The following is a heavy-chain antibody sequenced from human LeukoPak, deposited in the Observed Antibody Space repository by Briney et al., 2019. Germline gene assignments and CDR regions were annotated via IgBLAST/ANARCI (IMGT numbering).Heavy chain of an antibody. CDR2: ISWNSGSI. D-gene: IGHD3-10*01. V-gene: IGHV3-9*01. CDR3: AKPMVRGVIIGAFDI. CDR1: GFTFSSYS. Sequence: GGSLRLSCAASGFTFSSYSMNWVRQAPGKGLEWVSGISWNSGSIGYADSVKGRFTISRDNAKNSLYLQMNSLRAEDTALYYCAKPMVRGVIIGAFDIWGQGTMVTVSS. J-gene: IGHJ3*02.